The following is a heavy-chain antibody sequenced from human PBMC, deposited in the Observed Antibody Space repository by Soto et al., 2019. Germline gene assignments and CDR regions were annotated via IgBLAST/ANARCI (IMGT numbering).Heavy chain of an antibody. Sequence: LSQTLSLTCAISGDSVSSNSAAWNWIRQSPSRGLEWLGRTYYRSQWFADYAESVKSRISITPDTSKNQFSLQLNSMTPEDTAVYYCARDSSGYYYRYFDCWGPGTLVTVSS. CDR3: ARDSSGYYYRYFDC. D-gene: IGHD3-22*01. J-gene: IGHJ4*02. CDR1: GDSVSSNSAA. CDR2: TYYRSQWFA. V-gene: IGHV6-1*01.